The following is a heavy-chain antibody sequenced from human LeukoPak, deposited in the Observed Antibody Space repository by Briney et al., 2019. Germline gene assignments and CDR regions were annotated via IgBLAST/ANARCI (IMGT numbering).Heavy chain of an antibody. CDR2: VYHRGST. Sequence: SGTLSLTCAVSGGSISTDNWWTWVRQPPGKGLEWIGEVYHRGSTNYNPSLKSRVTISVDKSKNQFSLKLTSVTAADTALYYCATRNYYDSTGYYNYWGQGTLVTVSS. CDR3: ATRNYYDSTGYYNY. J-gene: IGHJ4*02. CDR1: GGSISTDNW. V-gene: IGHV4-4*02. D-gene: IGHD3-22*01.